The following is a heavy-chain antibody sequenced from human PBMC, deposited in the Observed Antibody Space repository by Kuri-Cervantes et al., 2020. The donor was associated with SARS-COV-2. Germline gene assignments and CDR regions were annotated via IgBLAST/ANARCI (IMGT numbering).Heavy chain of an antibody. CDR1: GFTFSSYS. J-gene: IGHJ2*01. CDR3: ARDPWGWYFDL. D-gene: IGHD3-16*01. CDR2: ISSSSSYI. Sequence: GESLKISCAASGFTFSSYSMNWVRQAPGKGLEWVSSISSSSSYIYYADSVKGRFTISRDNAKNSLYLQMNSLRAEDMAVYYCARDPWGWYFDLWGRGTLVTVSS. V-gene: IGHV3-21*01.